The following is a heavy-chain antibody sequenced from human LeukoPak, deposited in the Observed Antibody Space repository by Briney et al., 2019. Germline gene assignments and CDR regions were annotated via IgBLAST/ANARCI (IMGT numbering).Heavy chain of an antibody. CDR1: GGSISSGGYY. J-gene: IGHJ5*02. D-gene: IGHD3-10*01. V-gene: IGHV4-31*03. CDR3: ARRSNMVRGFWFDP. Sequence: SETLSLTCTVSGGSISSGGYYWSWIRQHPGKGLEWIGYIYYSGSTYYNPSLKSRVTISVDTSKNQFSLKLSSVTAADTAVYYCARRSNMVRGFWFDPWGQGTLVTVSS. CDR2: IYYSGST.